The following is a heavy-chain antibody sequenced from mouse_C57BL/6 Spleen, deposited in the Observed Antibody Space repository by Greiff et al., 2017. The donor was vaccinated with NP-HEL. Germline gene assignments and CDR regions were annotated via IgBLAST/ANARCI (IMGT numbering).Heavy chain of an antibody. CDR1: GFTFSDYG. V-gene: IGHV5-15*01. J-gene: IGHJ1*03. CDR3: ARLGWDWYFDV. D-gene: IGHD3-3*01. CDR2: ISNLAYSI. Sequence: EVKLMESGGGLVQPGGSLKLSCAASGFTFSDYGMAWVRQAPRKGPEWVAFISNLAYSIYYADTVTGPFTISRETAKNTLYLEMSSLRSEDTAMYYCARLGWDWYFDVWGTGTTVTVSS.